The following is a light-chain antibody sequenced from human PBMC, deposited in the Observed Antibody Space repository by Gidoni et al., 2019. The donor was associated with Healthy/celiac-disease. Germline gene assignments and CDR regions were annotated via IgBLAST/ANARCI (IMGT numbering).Light chain of an antibody. Sequence: IVLTQSPGTLSLSPGERATLSCRASQSVRSSYLAWYQQKPGQAPRLLIYGASSRATGIPDRFSGSESGTDLTLTLSRLEPEDFAVYYCQQYGSSPMYTFGQGTKLEIK. V-gene: IGKV3-20*01. CDR3: QQYGSSPMYT. CDR2: GAS. CDR1: QSVRSSY. J-gene: IGKJ2*01.